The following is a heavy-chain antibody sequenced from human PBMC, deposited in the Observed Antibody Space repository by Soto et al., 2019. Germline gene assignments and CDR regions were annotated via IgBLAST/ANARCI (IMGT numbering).Heavy chain of an antibody. CDR1: GFTFRNHG. CDR3: ARDLGWPAARFDP. Sequence: QVQLVESGGGEVQPGRSLRLSCAASGFTFRNHGMHWVRLAPDKGLEWVAVIWYDGSEKYYADSVKGRFTISRDNSKNTLYLQMNSLRGEDTAVYYCARDLGWPAARFDPWGQGTLVTVSS. J-gene: IGHJ5*02. V-gene: IGHV3-33*01. CDR2: IWYDGSEK. D-gene: IGHD2-2*01.